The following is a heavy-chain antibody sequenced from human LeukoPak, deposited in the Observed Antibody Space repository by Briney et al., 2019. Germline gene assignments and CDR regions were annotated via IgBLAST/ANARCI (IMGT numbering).Heavy chain of an antibody. CDR2: IKSKTDGGTT. Sequence: TGGSLRLSCAASGFTFRNAWMSWVRQAPGKGLEWVGRIKSKTDGGTTEYAAPVKGRFTISRDDSKSTLYLQMNNLGAEDTAVYYCAKVTSAGSCYQSDYWGQGTLVTVSS. V-gene: IGHV3-15*01. J-gene: IGHJ4*02. CDR3: AKVTSAGSCYQSDY. D-gene: IGHD2-15*01. CDR1: GFTFRNAW.